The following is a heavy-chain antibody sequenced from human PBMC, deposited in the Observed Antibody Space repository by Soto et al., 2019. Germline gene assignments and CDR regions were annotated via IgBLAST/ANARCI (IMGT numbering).Heavy chain of an antibody. V-gene: IGHV3-23*01. CDR2: ISGSGGST. J-gene: IGHJ4*02. CDR1: GGTFSSYA. D-gene: IGHD6-13*01. Sequence: SCKASGGTFSSYAMSWVRQAPGKGLEWVSAISGSGGSTYYADSVKGRFTISRDNSKNTLYLQMNSLRAEDTAVYYCAKVGAAAHNQSLTFCDYWGRGTLVGVAS. CDR3: AKVGAAAHNQSLTFCDY.